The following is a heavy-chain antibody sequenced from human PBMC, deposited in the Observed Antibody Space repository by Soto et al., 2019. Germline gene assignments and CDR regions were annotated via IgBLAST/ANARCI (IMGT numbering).Heavy chain of an antibody. D-gene: IGHD2-21*02. Sequence: QITLKESGPTLVNPTQTLTLTCTFSGFSLSTTEEGVGWIRQPPGKAPEWLALISWDDDKRYSPSLKTRLTITKDTSKNQVVLTVTNVDPVDTATYYCAHGSCFGADCYPNPYFDFWGQGILVTVSS. CDR3: AHGSCFGADCYPNPYFDF. V-gene: IGHV2-5*02. CDR1: GFSLSTTEEG. CDR2: ISWDDDK. J-gene: IGHJ4*02.